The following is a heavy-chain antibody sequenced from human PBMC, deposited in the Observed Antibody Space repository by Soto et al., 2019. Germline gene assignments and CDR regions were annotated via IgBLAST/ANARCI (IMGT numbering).Heavy chain of an antibody. CDR1: GGSISSYY. CDR3: ARDGHFWCGYYLVGDYHSYCMDV. V-gene: IGHV4-59*01. Sequence: KASETLSLTCTVSGGSISSYYWSWIRQPPGKGLEWIWYIYYSGSTNYNPSLKSRVTISVDTSKNQFSLKLSSVTAADTAVYYCARDGHFWCGYYLVGDYHSYCMDVWGQCTMVTVFS. CDR2: IYYSGST. J-gene: IGHJ6*02. D-gene: IGHD3-3*02.